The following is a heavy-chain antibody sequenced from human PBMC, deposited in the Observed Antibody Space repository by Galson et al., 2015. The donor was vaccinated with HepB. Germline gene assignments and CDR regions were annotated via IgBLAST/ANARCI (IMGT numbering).Heavy chain of an antibody. J-gene: IGHJ5*02. Sequence: SLRLSCAASGFTFTTYLMTWVRQAPGKGLEWVANIKQDGSGKNYVDSVKGRFTISRDNAKNSLYLQMDNLRAEDTAVYHCARGGREYYSSWGQGTLVTVSS. CDR3: ARGGREYYSS. CDR1: GFTFTTYL. CDR2: IKQDGSGK. D-gene: IGHD3-10*01. V-gene: IGHV3-7*04.